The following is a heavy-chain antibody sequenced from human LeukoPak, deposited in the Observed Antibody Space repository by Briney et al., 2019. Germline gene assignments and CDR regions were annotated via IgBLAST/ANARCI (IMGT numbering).Heavy chain of an antibody. V-gene: IGHV3-30*04. CDR1: GFTFSSYA. CDR3: ARDGGFCTNGACPFDY. CDR2: ISYDGSNK. Sequence: GGSLRLSCAASGFTFSSYAIHWVRQAPGKGLEWVALISYDGSNKYYVDSVKGRFTVSRDNSNNTLHLQMNSLTAEGTAVYYCARDGGFCTNGACPFDYWGQGTLVTVSS. J-gene: IGHJ4*02. D-gene: IGHD2-8*01.